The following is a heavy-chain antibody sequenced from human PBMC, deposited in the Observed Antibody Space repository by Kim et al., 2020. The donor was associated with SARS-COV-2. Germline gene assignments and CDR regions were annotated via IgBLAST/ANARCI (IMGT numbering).Heavy chain of an antibody. J-gene: IGHJ6*02. D-gene: IGHD2-2*02. V-gene: IGHV4-34*01. CDR2: INHGGSV. CDR3: ARGRAGVVPAPVLGLGPYYDYYAMDV. Sequence: SETLSLTCAVYGGSFSDYNWSWIRQPPGKGLEWIGEINHGGSVSHSPSLKSRVTISIDTSKSQFSLRLKSLTAADTAVYYCARGRAGVVPAPVLGLGPYYDYYAMDVWGQGTAAAVSS. CDR1: GGSFSDYN.